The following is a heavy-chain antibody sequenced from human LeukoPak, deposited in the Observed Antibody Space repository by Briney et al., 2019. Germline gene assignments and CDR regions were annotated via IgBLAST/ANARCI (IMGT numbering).Heavy chain of an antibody. CDR1: RFTFSNFS. D-gene: IGHD3-10*01. CDR3: AGSGNYLFDY. CDR2: ISSSGSTI. V-gene: IGHV3-48*04. J-gene: IGHJ4*02. Sequence: TGGSPRLSCAASRFTFSNFSMNWVRQAPGKGLEWVSYISSSGSTIYYADSVKGRFTISRDYAKNSLYLQMNSLRAEDTAVYYCAGSGNYLFDYWGQGTLVTVSS.